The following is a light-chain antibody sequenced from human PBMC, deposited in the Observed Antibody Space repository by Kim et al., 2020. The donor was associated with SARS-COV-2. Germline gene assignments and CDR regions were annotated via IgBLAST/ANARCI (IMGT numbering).Light chain of an antibody. CDR3: ASWDDSLNGWV. CDR2: SNN. J-gene: IGLJ3*02. CDR1: SSNIGSNT. Sequence: QSVLTQPPSASGTHGQRVTISCSGSSSNIGSNTVNWYHQFPGTAPKLLIYSNNQRPSGVPDRFSGSKAGTSASLAISGLQSEDEADYYCASWDDSLNGWVFGGGTQLTVL. V-gene: IGLV1-44*01.